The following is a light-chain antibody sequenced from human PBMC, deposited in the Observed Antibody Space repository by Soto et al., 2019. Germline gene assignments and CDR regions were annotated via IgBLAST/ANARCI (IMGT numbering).Light chain of an antibody. Sequence: EIVLTQSPATLSLSPGERATLSCRASQSVSSYLAWYQQKPGQAPRLLIYDASNRATGIPARFSASGSGTDFTLTISSLEPEDFAVYYGQQRSNWPLSCGGGTKVEIK. J-gene: IGKJ4*01. V-gene: IGKV3-11*01. CDR1: QSVSSY. CDR2: DAS. CDR3: QQRSNWPLS.